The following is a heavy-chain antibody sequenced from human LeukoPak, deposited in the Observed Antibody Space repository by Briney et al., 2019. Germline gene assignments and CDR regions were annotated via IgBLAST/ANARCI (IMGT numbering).Heavy chain of an antibody. CDR2: ISYDGSNK. CDR1: GFTFSSYA. CDR3: ARDEYYYDSSGYLPY. Sequence: GRSLRLSCAASGFTFSSYAMHWVRQAPGKGPEWVAVISYDGSNKYYADSVKGRFTISRDNSKNTLYLQMNSLRAEDTAVYYCARDEYYYDSSGYLPYWGQGTLVTVSS. D-gene: IGHD3-22*01. V-gene: IGHV3-30*01. J-gene: IGHJ4*02.